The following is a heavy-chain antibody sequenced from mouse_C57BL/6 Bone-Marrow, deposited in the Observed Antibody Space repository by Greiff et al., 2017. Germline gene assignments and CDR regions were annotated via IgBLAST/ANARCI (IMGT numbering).Heavy chain of an antibody. CDR3: ARLEFDGSSGDWYFDV. J-gene: IGHJ1*03. Sequence: VQLQQSGPELVKPGASVKLSCKASGYTFTSYDINGVKKRPGQGLEWIGWIYPRDGSTKYNEKFKGKATLTVDTSSSTAYMELHSLTSEDSAVYFCARLEFDGSSGDWYFDVWGTGTTVTVSS. V-gene: IGHV1-85*01. CDR2: IYPRDGST. CDR1: GYTFTSYD. D-gene: IGHD1-1*01.